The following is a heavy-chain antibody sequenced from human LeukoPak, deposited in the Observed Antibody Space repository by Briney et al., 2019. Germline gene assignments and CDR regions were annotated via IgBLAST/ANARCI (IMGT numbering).Heavy chain of an antibody. D-gene: IGHD3-22*01. CDR3: ARVGDRLPYYYDSSGYYFPGNWFDP. CDR2: IYYSGST. Sequence: SETLSLTCTVSGGSISSGGYYWSWIRQHPGKGLEGIGYIYYSGSTYYNPSLKSRVTISVDTSKTQFSLKLSSVTAADTAVYYCARVGDRLPYYYDSSGYYFPGNWFDPWGQGTLVTVSS. V-gene: IGHV4-31*03. J-gene: IGHJ5*02. CDR1: GGSISSGGYY.